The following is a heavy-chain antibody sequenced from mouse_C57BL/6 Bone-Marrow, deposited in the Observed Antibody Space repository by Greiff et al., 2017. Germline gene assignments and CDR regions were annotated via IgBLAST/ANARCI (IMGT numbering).Heavy chain of an antibody. CDR2: INPSSGYT. Sequence: QVQLQQSGAELAKPGASVKLSCKASGYTFTSYWKHWVKQRPGQGLEWIGYINPSSGYTKYNQKFKDKATLTADKSSRTAYMQLSSLTYEDSAVYYCARKNPCDMDYWGQGTSVTVSS. V-gene: IGHV1-7*01. CDR3: ARKNPCDMDY. J-gene: IGHJ4*01. CDR1: GYTFTSYW.